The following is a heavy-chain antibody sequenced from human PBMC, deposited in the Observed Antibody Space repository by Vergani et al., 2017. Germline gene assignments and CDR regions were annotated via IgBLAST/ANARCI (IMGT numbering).Heavy chain of an antibody. Sequence: EVELVQSGPEMRKPGESLKISCTGSEYSFGNSWIGWVRQMPGKGLEWMGIIYPADSDTRYSPSFQGQVTISADKSISTAFLQWDSLKASDTALYYCARHTTYTDSWGQGTLVTVSS. CDR2: IYPADSDT. J-gene: IGHJ4*02. V-gene: IGHV5-51*01. CDR1: EYSFGNSW. D-gene: IGHD1-1*01. CDR3: ARHTTYTDS.